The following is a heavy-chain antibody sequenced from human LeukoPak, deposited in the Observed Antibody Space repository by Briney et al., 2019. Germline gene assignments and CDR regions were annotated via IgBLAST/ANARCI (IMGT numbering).Heavy chain of an antibody. CDR2: IYYNGGT. Sequence: SETLSLTCTVSGGSISSGAYYWSWIRQHPGKGLEWIGYIYYNGGTYSNPSLESRIIISVDTSKNQFSLKLRSVTAADMAVYYCARTPSKHYYDYWGQGTLVTVSS. J-gene: IGHJ4*02. CDR1: GGSISSGAYY. CDR3: ARTPSKHYYDY. V-gene: IGHV4-31*03.